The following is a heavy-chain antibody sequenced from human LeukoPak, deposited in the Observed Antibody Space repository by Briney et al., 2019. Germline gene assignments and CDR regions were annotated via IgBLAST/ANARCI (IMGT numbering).Heavy chain of an antibody. V-gene: IGHV1-18*01. CDR1: GYTFTSYG. CDR2: ISAYNGNT. Sequence: GASVKVSCKASGYTFTSYGISWVRQAPGQGLEWMGWISAYNGNTNYAQKLQGRVTMTTDTSTSTAYMELRSLRSDDTAVYYCARDFVSGSYYPSALPDYWGQGTLVTVSS. J-gene: IGHJ4*02. CDR3: ARDFVSGSYYPSALPDY. D-gene: IGHD3-10*01.